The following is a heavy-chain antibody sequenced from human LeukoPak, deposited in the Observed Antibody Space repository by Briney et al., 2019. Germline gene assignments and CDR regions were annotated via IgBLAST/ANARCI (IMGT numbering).Heavy chain of an antibody. CDR3: ARGNRRNDYVWASYRYSGDVFDI. CDR1: GGSISRNS. Sequence: SETLSLTCTVSGGSISRNSWNWIRQSPGEGPEWIGYVDNSGSTNYNPSLTSRVTILLDTSKNQFFLTLTSVTAADTAVYYCARGNRRNDYVWASYRYSGDVFDIWGQGTMVTVSS. V-gene: IGHV4-59*01. D-gene: IGHD3-16*02. CDR2: VDNSGST. J-gene: IGHJ3*02.